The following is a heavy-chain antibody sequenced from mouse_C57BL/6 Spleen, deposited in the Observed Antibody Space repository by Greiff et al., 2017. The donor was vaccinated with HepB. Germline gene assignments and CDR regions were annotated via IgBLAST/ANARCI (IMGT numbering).Heavy chain of an antibody. D-gene: IGHD1-1*01. J-gene: IGHJ3*01. CDR2: IYPGNSDT. V-gene: IGHV1-5*01. CDR3: TNDYGSSYERFAY. CDR1: GYTFTSYW. Sequence: EVQLQESGTVLARPGASVKMSCKTSGYTFTSYWMHWVKQRPGQGLEWIGAIYPGNSDTSYNQKFKGKAKLTADTSSNTAYLQLSSLTSEDTAVYYCTNDYGSSYERFAYWGQGTLVTVSA.